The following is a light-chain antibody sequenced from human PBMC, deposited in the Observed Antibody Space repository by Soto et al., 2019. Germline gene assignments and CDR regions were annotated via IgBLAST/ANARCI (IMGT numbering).Light chain of an antibody. CDR3: TSYTKDTTYV. CDR1: YSDIGAFDS. Sequence: QSVLTQPASVSGSPGQSITVSCTGTYSDIGAFDSVSWYQHHPGRAPKLLIFGVNRRPSGISYRFSASKSGNTASLTISGLQAEDEADDYCTSYTKDTTYVFGTGTKVTVL. J-gene: IGLJ1*01. V-gene: IGLV2-14*01. CDR2: GVN.